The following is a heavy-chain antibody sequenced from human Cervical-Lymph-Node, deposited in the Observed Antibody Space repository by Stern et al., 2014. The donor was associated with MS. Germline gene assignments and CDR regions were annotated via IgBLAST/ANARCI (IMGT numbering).Heavy chain of an antibody. Sequence: QDQLVQSGASVKKPGASVKVSCKASGYTFIRYYINWVRQAPGQGLEWMGIINPNGGSTRYARKFQGRVTMTSDTSTSTVSMELSSLRSEDTAVYCCATLYDSSGNYGMEVWGQGTTVIVSS. V-gene: IGHV1-46*01. CDR1: GYTFIRYY. CDR3: ATLYDSSGNYGMEV. CDR2: INPNGGST. D-gene: IGHD3-3*01. J-gene: IGHJ6*02.